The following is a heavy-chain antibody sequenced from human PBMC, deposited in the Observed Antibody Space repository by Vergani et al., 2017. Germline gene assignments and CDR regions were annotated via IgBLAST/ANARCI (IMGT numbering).Heavy chain of an antibody. D-gene: IGHD2-8*01. CDR3: ARGQVYADDYFDY. CDR2: INHSGST. V-gene: IGHV4-34*01. CDR1: GGSFSGYY. J-gene: IGHJ4*02. Sequence: QVQLQQWGAGLLKPSETLSLTCAVYGGSFSGYYWSWIRQPPGKGLEWIGEINHSGSTNYNPSLKSRVTISVDTSKNQFSLKLSSVTAADTAVYYCARGQVYADDYFDYWGQGTLVTVSS.